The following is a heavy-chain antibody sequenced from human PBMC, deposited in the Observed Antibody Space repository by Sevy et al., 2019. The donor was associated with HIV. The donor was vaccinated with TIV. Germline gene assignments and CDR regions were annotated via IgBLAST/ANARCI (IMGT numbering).Heavy chain of an antibody. D-gene: IGHD3-22*01. Sequence: GVSLRLSCAASGFTFSSYAMSWVRQAPGKGLELVSAISGSGGSTYYADSVKGRFTISRDNSKNTLYLQMNSLRAEDTAVYYCAKESPGYNYDSSGSLDYWGQGTLVTVSS. V-gene: IGHV3-23*01. CDR1: GFTFSSYA. CDR2: ISGSGGST. J-gene: IGHJ4*02. CDR3: AKESPGYNYDSSGSLDY.